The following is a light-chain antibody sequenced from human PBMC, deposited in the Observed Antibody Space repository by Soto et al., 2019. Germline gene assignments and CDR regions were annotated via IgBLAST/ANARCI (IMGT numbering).Light chain of an antibody. V-gene: IGKV1-12*01. CDR1: QDIRTW. Sequence: DIQMTQSPSSVSASVGDRVTITCRASQDIRTWLGWYQQKPGRAPKLLIYEASSLQSGVPSRFSGSGSGTDFTLTISSLQPEDFATYYCQQANSPFTFGPGTKVDIK. CDR2: EAS. CDR3: QQANSPFT. J-gene: IGKJ3*01.